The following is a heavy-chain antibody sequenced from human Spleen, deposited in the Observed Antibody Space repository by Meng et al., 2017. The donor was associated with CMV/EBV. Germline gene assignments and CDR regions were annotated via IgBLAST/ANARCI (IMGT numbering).Heavy chain of an antibody. V-gene: IGHV3-48*03. CDR1: GFIFSSYE. Sequence: GGSLRLSCAASGFIFSSYEMNWVRQAPGKGLEWVSYISSSVNTIYYADSVKGRFIISRDNAKNSLYLQMNSLRAEDTAVYYCASSSWLRLCDYWGQGTLVTVSS. J-gene: IGHJ4*02. CDR2: ISSSVNTI. CDR3: ASSSWLRLCDY. D-gene: IGHD5-12*01.